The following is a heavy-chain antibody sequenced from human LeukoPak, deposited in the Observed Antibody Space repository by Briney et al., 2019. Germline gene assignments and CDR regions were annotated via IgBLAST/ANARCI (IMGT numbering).Heavy chain of an antibody. D-gene: IGHD6-19*01. Sequence: ASVKVSCKASGYTFTGYFVHWVRQAPGQGLEWMGWINPNSGGTNYAQKFQGRVTMTRDTSISTAYMELSRLRSDDTAVYYCARDIFSKEVAGFDYWGQGTLVTVSS. CDR2: INPNSGGT. CDR3: ARDIFSKEVAGFDY. V-gene: IGHV1-2*02. CDR1: GYTFTGYF. J-gene: IGHJ4*02.